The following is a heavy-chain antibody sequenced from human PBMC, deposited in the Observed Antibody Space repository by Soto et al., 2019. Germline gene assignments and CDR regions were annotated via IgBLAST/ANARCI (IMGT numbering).Heavy chain of an antibody. Sequence: QVQLVQSGAEVKKPGSSVKVSCTASGGTFSSYAISWVRQAPGQGLEWMGGIIPIFGTANYAQKFQGRVTITADESTSTAYMEQISLRSEDTAVYYCARDRVAVACTEGDAFDIWGQGTMVTVSS. CDR1: GGTFSSYA. J-gene: IGHJ3*02. CDR3: ARDRVAVACTEGDAFDI. CDR2: IIPIFGTA. V-gene: IGHV1-69*01. D-gene: IGHD6-19*01.